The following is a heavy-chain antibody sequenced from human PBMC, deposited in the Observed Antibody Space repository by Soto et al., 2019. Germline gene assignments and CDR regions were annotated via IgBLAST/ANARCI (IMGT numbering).Heavy chain of an antibody. CDR3: ARAGASGQLDPYCFDY. Sequence: QVQLQESGPGLVKPSGTLSLTCAVSGGSISSSNWWSWVRQPPGKGLGWIGEIYHSGSTNYNPSLTRRVTVSVEKSSTQCSLQVSSVTAADTAVYYCARAGASGQLDPYCFDYWGQGTLGTVSS. D-gene: IGHD5-12*01. J-gene: IGHJ4*02. V-gene: IGHV4-4*02. CDR2: IYHSGST. CDR1: GGSISSSNW.